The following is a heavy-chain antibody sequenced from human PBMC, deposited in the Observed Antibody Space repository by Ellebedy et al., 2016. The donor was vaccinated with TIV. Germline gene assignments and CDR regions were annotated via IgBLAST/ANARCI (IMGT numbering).Heavy chain of an antibody. CDR1: GYTFSNYY. V-gene: IGHV1-46*01. D-gene: IGHD5-12*01. J-gene: IGHJ3*02. Sequence: AASVKVSCKASGYTFSNYYMHWVRQAPGQGLEWMGIINPRDDTKAYAQNFQGRVTVTRDTSSSTVYMEMSSLRFGDTAVYYCARGRGYSSDVCDIWGQGTMVTVSS. CDR2: INPRDDTK. CDR3: ARGRGYSSDVCDI.